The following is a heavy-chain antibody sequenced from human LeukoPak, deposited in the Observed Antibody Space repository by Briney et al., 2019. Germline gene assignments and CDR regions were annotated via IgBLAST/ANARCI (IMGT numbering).Heavy chain of an antibody. CDR1: GYTFTSYG. CDR3: ARDQEAFDY. CDR2: ISAYNGNT. Sequence: GASVTVSCMASGYTFTSYGISWVRQAPGQGLEWMGWISAYNGNTNYAQKLQGRVTMTTDTSTSTAYMELRSLRSGDTAVYHCARDQEAFDYWGQGTLVTVSS. V-gene: IGHV1-18*01. J-gene: IGHJ4*02.